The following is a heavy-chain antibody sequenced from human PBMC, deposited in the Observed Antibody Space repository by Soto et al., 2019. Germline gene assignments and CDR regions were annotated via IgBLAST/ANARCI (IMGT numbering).Heavy chain of an antibody. CDR2: IYYSGST. Sequence: QVQLQEWSPGLVKPSQTLSLTCTVSGGSISSGDYYWSWIRQPPGKGLEWIGYIYYSGSTYYNPSLKSRVNISVDTSKNQFSLKLSSVPAADTALYYCARELTIMITFGGVIGNWFDPWGQGTLVTVSS. CDR1: GGSISSGDYY. D-gene: IGHD3-16*02. V-gene: IGHV4-30-4*01. J-gene: IGHJ5*02. CDR3: ARELTIMITFGGVIGNWFDP.